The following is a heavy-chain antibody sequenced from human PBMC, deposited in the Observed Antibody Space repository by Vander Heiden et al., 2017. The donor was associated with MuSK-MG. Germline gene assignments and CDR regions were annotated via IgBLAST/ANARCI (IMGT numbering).Heavy chain of an antibody. D-gene: IGHD2-2*01. J-gene: IGHJ4*02. CDR1: GFTFSRYW. CDR3: ARYGYCSSTSCSGPCDC. V-gene: IGHV3-7*01. CDR2: IKQDGSDK. Sequence: EVQLVESGGGLVQPGGSLRLSCAASGFTFSRYWMTWVRQAPGKGLEWVANIKQDGSDKYYVDSVKGRFTISRDNAKNSLFLQMNSLRVEDTAVYYCARYGYCSSTSCSGPCDCWGQGTLVIVSS.